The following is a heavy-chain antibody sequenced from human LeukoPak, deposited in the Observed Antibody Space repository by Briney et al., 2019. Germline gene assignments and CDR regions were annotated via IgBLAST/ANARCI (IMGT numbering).Heavy chain of an antibody. CDR3: ARVLPGTLMAFDI. CDR2: IYYSGST. Sequence: SETLSLTCTVSGGSISSSSYYWGWIRQPPGKGLEWIGSIYYSGSTYYNPSLKSRVTISVDTSKNQFSLKLSSVTAADTAVYYCARVLPGTLMAFDIWGQGTKVTVSS. CDR1: GGSISSSSYY. V-gene: IGHV4-39*01. D-gene: IGHD1-1*01. J-gene: IGHJ3*02.